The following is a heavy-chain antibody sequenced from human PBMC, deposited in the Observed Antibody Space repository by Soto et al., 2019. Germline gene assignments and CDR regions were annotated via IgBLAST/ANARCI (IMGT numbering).Heavy chain of an antibody. D-gene: IGHD1-26*01. CDR3: ARAQYTGSYFDACDV. Sequence: GGSLRLSCAASGFSLSSYGMHWVRQAPGKGLDWVAVIWYDGSNKYYAESVKGRFTISRDNSKNTLYVQMNSLTVEDTAVYYCARAQYTGSYFDACDVWGQGTMVTV. V-gene: IGHV3-33*03. CDR2: IWYDGSNK. CDR1: GFSLSSYG. J-gene: IGHJ3*01.